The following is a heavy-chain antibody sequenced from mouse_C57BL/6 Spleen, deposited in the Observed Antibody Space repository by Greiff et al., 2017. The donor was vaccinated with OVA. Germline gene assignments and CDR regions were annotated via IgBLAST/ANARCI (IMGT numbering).Heavy chain of an antibody. CDR3: ASEGRFAY. J-gene: IGHJ3*01. CDR2: IHPADGDT. CDR1: GYAFSSYW. V-gene: IGHV1-80*01. Sequence: VQLQQPGAELVMPGASVKLSCKASGYAFSSYWMHWVKQRPGKGLEWMGQIHPADGDTNYNGKFKGKATLTVDKSSSTAYMQLSSLTSEDSAVNFCASEGRFAYWGQGTLVTVSA.